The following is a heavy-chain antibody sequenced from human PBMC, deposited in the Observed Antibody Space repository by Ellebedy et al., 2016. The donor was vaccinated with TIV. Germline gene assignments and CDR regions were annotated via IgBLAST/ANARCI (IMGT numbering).Heavy chain of an antibody. CDR1: GFTFSIYA. CDR2: ISGSGDST. V-gene: IGHV3-23*01. CDR3: AAHLSSGCYVY. Sequence: GESLKISCAASGFTFSIYAMSWVRQAPGKGLEWVSLISGSGDSTYFADSVKGRFTISRDNSKNTLYLQMDSLRAEDTAIYYCAAHLSSGCYVYWGQGTRVTVSS. D-gene: IGHD3-22*01. J-gene: IGHJ4*02.